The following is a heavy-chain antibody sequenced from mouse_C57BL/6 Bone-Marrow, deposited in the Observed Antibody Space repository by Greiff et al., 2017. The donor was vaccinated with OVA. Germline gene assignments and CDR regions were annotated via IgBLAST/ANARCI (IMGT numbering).Heavy chain of an antibody. CDR3: ARNWAPFYYDYGEAWFAY. CDR1: GFSFTSYG. CDR2: IWSGGST. V-gene: IGHV2-2*01. J-gene: IGHJ3*01. Sequence: QVQLQQSGPGLVQPSQSLSITCTVSGFSFTSYGVHWVRQSPGKGLEWLGVIWSGGSTDYNAAFISRLSISKDNSKSQVFFKMNSLQADDTAIYYCARNWAPFYYDYGEAWFAYWGQGTLVTVSA. D-gene: IGHD2-4*01.